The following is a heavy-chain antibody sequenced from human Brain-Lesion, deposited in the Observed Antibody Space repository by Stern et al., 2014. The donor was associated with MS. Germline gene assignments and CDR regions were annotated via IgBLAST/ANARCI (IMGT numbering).Heavy chain of an antibody. Sequence: EVQLVESEGGLVKPGGSLRLSCAASGFTFSSYTMNWVRQAPGKGLEWVSSINRGSDYIYYADSVKGRFTISRDNAKNSLYLQMNSLRAEDTALYYCARVETPLADFYYYYGMDVWGQGTTVTVSS. CDR3: ARVETPLADFYYYYGMDV. V-gene: IGHV3-21*01. CDR2: INRGSDYI. D-gene: IGHD5-18*01. J-gene: IGHJ6*02. CDR1: GFTFSSYT.